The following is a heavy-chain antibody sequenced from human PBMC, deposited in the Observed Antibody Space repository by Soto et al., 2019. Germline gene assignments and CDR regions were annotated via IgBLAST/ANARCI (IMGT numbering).Heavy chain of an antibody. CDR2: IYTSGST. J-gene: IGHJ6*02. CDR3: ARAELAIGYYGMDV. V-gene: IGHV4-4*07. Sequence: SETLSLTCTVPGGSISSYYWSWIRQPAGKGLEWIGRIYTSGSTNYNPSLKSRVTMSVDTSKNQFSLKPSSVTAADTAVYYCARAELAIGYYGMDVWGQGTTVTVSS. D-gene: IGHD1-1*01. CDR1: GGSISSYY.